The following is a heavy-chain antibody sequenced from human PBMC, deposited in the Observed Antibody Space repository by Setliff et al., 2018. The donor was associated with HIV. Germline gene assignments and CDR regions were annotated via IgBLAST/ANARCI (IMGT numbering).Heavy chain of an antibody. J-gene: IGHJ4*02. CDR3: ARWCAAAGCYPAIYHFDS. CDR1: GYTFSEYA. D-gene: IGHD2-2*01. Sequence: SVKVSCKASGYTFSEYAIHWVRQAPGQRLEWMGRIDTDNGYRRYSPKLQGRVTITKDTSANTAYMELRGLRSEDTAVYYCARWCAAAGCYPAIYHFDSWGQGTLVTVS. CDR2: IDTDNGYR. V-gene: IGHV1-3*04.